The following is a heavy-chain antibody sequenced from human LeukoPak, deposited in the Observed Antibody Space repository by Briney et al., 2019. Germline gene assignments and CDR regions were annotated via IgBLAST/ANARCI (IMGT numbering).Heavy chain of an antibody. CDR3: ARGSRWELPLDY. D-gene: IGHD1-26*01. Sequence: SETLSLTCAVYGGSFSGYYWSWIRQSPGKGLVWIGEINHSGSTNYNPSLKSRVTISLDTSKNQFSLKLSSVTAADTAVYYCARGSRWELPLDYWGQGTLVTVSS. CDR1: GGSFSGYY. CDR2: INHSGST. J-gene: IGHJ4*02. V-gene: IGHV4-34*01.